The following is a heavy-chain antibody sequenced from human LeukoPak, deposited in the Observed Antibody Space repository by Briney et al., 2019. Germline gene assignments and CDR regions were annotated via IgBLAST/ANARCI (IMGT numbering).Heavy chain of an antibody. CDR3: ARLLTDYSSSSRWFDP. V-gene: IGHV4-39*01. D-gene: IGHD6-6*01. CDR2: IYYSGST. CDR1: GGSISSSSYY. J-gene: IGHJ5*02. Sequence: SETLSLTCTVSGGSISSSSYYWGRIRQPPGKGLEWIGSIYYSGSTYYNPSLKSRVTISVDTSKNQFSPKLSSVTAADTAVYYCARLLTDYSSSSRWFDPWGQGTLVTVSS.